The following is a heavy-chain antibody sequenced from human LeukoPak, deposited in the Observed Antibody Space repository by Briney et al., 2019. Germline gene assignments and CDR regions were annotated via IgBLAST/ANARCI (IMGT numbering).Heavy chain of an antibody. CDR3: AGERGEEYSSGWYKRNYFDN. D-gene: IGHD6-19*01. V-gene: IGHV4-59*01. CDR1: GGSITSSY. Sequence: SETLSLTCSVSGGSITSSYWSWIRQPPGKGLEWIGYIHYSGNTNYNPSLKSRVTMSRDTSKSQFTLKLSSVTAADTAVYYCAGERGEEYSSGWYKRNYFDNWGQGIRVTVSS. J-gene: IGHJ4*02. CDR2: IHYSGNT.